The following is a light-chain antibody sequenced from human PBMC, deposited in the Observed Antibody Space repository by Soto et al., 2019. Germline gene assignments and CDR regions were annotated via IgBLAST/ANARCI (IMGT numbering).Light chain of an antibody. Sequence: DIVMTQSPDSLAVSLGERATINCKSSQSVLYSSNNKNYLAWYQQKPGQPPKLLICWASTREFGVPDRFSGSGSGTHFTLTISSLQAEDVAVYYCQQYYSAPLTFGGGTKVDI. J-gene: IGKJ4*01. CDR1: QSVLYSSNNKNY. CDR3: QQYYSAPLT. V-gene: IGKV4-1*01. CDR2: WAS.